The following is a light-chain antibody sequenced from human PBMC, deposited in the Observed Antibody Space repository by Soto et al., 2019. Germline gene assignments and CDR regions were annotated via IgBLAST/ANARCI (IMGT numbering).Light chain of an antibody. CDR3: QQYNNWPQT. J-gene: IGKJ1*01. V-gene: IGKV3-15*01. Sequence: EIVLTQSPGTLSLSPGERATLPCRASQSVSSSYLAWYQQKLGQAPRLLIYVASTRATGIPARFSGSGSGTEFTLTINSLQSEDFAVYYCQQYNNWPQTFGQGTKVDIK. CDR1: QSVSSSY. CDR2: VAS.